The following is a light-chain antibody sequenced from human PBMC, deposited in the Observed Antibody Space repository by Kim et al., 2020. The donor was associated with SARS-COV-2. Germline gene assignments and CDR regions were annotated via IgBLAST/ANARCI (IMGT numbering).Light chain of an antibody. CDR2: EVS. Sequence: QSALTQPPSASGSPGQSVTISCTGTSSDVGGYNYVSWYQQHPGKAPKLMIYEVSKRPSGVPDRFSGSKSGNTASLTVSGLQAEDEADYYCSSYAVNNNLFGGGTQLTVL. V-gene: IGLV2-8*01. CDR1: SSDVGGYNY. CDR3: SSYAVNNNL. J-gene: IGLJ2*01.